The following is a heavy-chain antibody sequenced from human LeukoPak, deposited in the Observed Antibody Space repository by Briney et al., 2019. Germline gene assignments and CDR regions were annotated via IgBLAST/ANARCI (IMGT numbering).Heavy chain of an antibody. CDR3: ARVVVPAHLDY. J-gene: IGHJ4*02. CDR2: IYYSGST. Sequence: SETLSLTCTVSGGSVSSTSYYWGWIRQPPGKGLEWIGNIYYSGSTSYNPSLKSRVTISIDTSKNQFSLKLSSVTAADTAVYYCARVVVPAHLDYWGQGTLVTVSS. D-gene: IGHD2-2*01. V-gene: IGHV4-39*07. CDR1: GGSVSSTSYY.